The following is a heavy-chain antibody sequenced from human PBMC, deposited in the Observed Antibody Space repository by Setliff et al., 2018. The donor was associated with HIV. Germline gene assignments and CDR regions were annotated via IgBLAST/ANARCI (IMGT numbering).Heavy chain of an antibody. D-gene: IGHD2-15*01. V-gene: IGHV4-61*09. Sequence: SETLSLTCTVSGGSIRSGSYCWSWIRQPAGKGLEWIGHIYTSGTTNYNPSLKSRVTISLDTSKNQFSLKLSSVTAADTAVYYCARDRICSGGSCYVGWFDPWGQGTLVTVSS. J-gene: IGHJ5*02. CDR1: GGSIRSGSYC. CDR3: ARDRICSGGSCYVGWFDP. CDR2: IYTSGTT.